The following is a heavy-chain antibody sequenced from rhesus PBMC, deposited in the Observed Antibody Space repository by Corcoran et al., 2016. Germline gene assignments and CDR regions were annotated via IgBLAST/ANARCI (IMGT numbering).Heavy chain of an antibody. Sequence: EVRLVESGGGLVQPGGSLRLSCAASGFTFSDYYMSWVRLAPRKGPGWIGFIRKKANGGTAEYAASVKGKFTNSRNKSKSIASLQMNSLTTEDTAVYYCTRDWSATWTTGFDYWGQGVLVTVSS. J-gene: IGHJ4*01. CDR1: GFTFSDYY. CDR3: TRDWSATWTTGFDY. V-gene: IGHV3-116*02. D-gene: IGHD1-38*01. CDR2: IRKKANGGTA.